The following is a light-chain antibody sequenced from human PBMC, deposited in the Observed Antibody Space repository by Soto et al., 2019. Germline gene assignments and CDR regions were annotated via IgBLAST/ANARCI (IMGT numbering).Light chain of an antibody. CDR1: SSNIGAGYD. J-gene: IGLJ3*02. CDR2: GNT. Sequence: QYVLTQPPSVSGAPGQRVTISCIGSSSNIGAGYDVHWYQQLPGTAPKLLISGNTNRPSGVPDRFSGSKSGTSASLAITGLQAEDEADYYCQSYDSSLSGWVFGGGTKLTVL. V-gene: IGLV1-40*01. CDR3: QSYDSSLSGWV.